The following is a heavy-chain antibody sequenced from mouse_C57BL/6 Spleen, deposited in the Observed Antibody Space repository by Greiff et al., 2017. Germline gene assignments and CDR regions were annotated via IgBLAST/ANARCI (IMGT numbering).Heavy chain of an antibody. CDR3: ARVEDYAWFAY. CDR1: GFTFSDYY. V-gene: IGHV5-16*01. D-gene: IGHD2-4*01. J-gene: IGHJ3*01. Sequence: EVKLVESEGGLVQPGSSMKLSCTASGFTFSDYYMAWVRQVPEKGLEWVANINYDGSSTYYLDSLKSRFIISRDNAKNMLYLQMSSLKSEDTATDYCARVEDYAWFAYWGQGTLVTVSA. CDR2: INYDGSST.